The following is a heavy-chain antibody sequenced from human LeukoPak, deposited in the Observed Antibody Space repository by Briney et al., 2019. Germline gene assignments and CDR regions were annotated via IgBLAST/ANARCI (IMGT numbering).Heavy chain of an antibody. V-gene: IGHV3-48*01. Sequence: GGSLRLSCAASGFAFSSYSMNWVRQAPGKGLEWVSYISSTSSSIYYADSVKGRFTISRDNANNSLYLQMNSLRAEDTAVYYCASQWNTRGYSYGFDYWGQGTLVTVSS. J-gene: IGHJ4*02. CDR3: ASQWNTRGYSYGFDY. CDR1: GFAFSSYS. D-gene: IGHD5-18*01. CDR2: ISSTSSSI.